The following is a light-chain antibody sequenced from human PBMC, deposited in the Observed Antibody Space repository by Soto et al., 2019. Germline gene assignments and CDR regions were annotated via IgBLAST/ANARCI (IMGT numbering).Light chain of an antibody. CDR2: KVN. J-gene: IGLJ3*02. CDR1: SSDVGDYNY. CDR3: SSYAGSNNWV. Sequence: QSALTQPPSASGSPGQSVTISCTGTSSDVGDYNYVSWYQQHPGKAPKLMIYKVNKRPSGVPDRFSGSKSGNTASLTVSGLQAEDGSDSYCSSYAGSNNWVFGGGTKLTVL. V-gene: IGLV2-8*01.